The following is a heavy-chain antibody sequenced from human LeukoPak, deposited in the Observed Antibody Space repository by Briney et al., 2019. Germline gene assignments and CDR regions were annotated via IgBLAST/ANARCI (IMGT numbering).Heavy chain of an antibody. CDR2: INPNSGGT. Sequence: ASVEVSCKASGYTFTGYYMHWVRQAPGQGLEWMGWINPNSGGTNYAQKFQGRVTMTRDTSISTAYMELSRLRSDDTAVYYCARVGPYCSSTSCYWGAFDIWGQGTMVTVSS. D-gene: IGHD2-2*01. CDR3: ARVGPYCSSTSCYWGAFDI. V-gene: IGHV1-2*02. CDR1: GYTFTGYY. J-gene: IGHJ3*02.